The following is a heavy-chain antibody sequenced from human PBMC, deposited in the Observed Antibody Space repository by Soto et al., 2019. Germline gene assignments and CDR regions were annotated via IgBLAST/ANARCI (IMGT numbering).Heavy chain of an antibody. Sequence: QVQLVQSGAEVKKPGSSVKVSCKASGGTFSSYAISWVRQAPGHGLEWMGGIIPIFGTANYAQKFQGRVTITAAESTSTAYMELSSLRSEDTAVYYCARQGARTYYGSGSYFSYYYYGMDVWGQGTTVTVSS. D-gene: IGHD3-10*01. CDR1: GGTFSSYA. CDR3: ARQGARTYYGSGSYFSYYYYGMDV. V-gene: IGHV1-69*01. J-gene: IGHJ6*02. CDR2: IIPIFGTA.